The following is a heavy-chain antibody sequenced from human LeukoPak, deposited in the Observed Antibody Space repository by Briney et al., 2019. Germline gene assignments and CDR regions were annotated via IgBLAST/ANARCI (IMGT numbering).Heavy chain of an antibody. CDR1: GGSLSDYY. J-gene: IGHJ4*02. CDR3: ARDQGTIILGYFDY. V-gene: IGHV4-39*07. CDR2: IYYSGST. D-gene: IGHD3-22*01. Sequence: PSETLSLTCAVYGGSLSDYYWGWIRQPPGKGLEWIGSIYYSGSTYYNPSLKSRVTISVDMSKNQFSLKLRSVTAADTAVYYCARDQGTIILGYFDYWGQGTLVTVSS.